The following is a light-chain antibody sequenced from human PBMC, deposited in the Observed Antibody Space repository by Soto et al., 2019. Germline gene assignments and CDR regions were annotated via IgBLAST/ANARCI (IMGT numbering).Light chain of an antibody. V-gene: IGKV1-5*03. CDR2: KAS. Sequence: DIQMTQSPSTLSLSLGDRVTITCRASQTISSWLAWYQQKPGKAPKXLIYKASTLKSGVPSRFSGSGSGTEFTLTISSLQPDDFGTYYCQQCYMGWTFGQGTKVDIK. J-gene: IGKJ1*01. CDR1: QTISSW. CDR3: QQCYMGWT.